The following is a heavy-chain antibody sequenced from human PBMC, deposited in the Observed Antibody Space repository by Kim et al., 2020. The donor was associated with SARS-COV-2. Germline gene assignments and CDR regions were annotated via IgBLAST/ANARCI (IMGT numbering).Heavy chain of an antibody. D-gene: IGHD3-10*01. V-gene: IGHV4-39*01. J-gene: IGHJ4*02. Sequence: PSLKSPVTISVDTSKNQFSLKFYSVTAADTAVYYCARRFGSGSYYWGYFDYWGLGTLVTVAS. CDR3: ARRFGSGSYYWGYFDY.